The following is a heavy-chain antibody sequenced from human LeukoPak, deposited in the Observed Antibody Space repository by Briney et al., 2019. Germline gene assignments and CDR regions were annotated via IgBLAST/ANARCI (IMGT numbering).Heavy chain of an antibody. CDR1: GFTFSDYY. Sequence: GGSLRLSCAASGFTFSDYYMIWIRQAPGKGLEWVSYISSSTTTIYYADSVKGRFTISRDNAKNSLYLQMNSLRAEDTAVYYCARDRGGGAAAGTSFDYWGQGTLVTVSS. J-gene: IGHJ4*02. D-gene: IGHD6-13*01. V-gene: IGHV3-11*04. CDR3: ARDRGGGAAAGTSFDY. CDR2: ISSSTTTI.